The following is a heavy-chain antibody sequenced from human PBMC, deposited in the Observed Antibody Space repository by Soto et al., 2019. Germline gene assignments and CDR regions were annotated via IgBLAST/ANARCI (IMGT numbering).Heavy chain of an antibody. CDR3: ARGYYWFDT. CDR1: GGSISSLGYS. V-gene: IGHV4-30-2*01. Sequence: SETLSLPYAVSGGSISSLGYSWSWIRQPPGKGLEWIGYIDHSGSTNYSPSLNSRVTISVDTSKSRCFLRRSVVTAADTAVYYCARGYYWFDTWGQGTLVTVSS. D-gene: IGHD3-10*01. J-gene: IGHJ5*02. CDR2: IDHSGST.